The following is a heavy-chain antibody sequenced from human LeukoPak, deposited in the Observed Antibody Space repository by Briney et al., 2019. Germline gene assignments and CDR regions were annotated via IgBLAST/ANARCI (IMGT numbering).Heavy chain of an antibody. D-gene: IGHD1-26*01. V-gene: IGHV1-18*01. Sequence: ASVKVSCKASGYTFTSYGISWVRQAPGQGLEWMGWISAYNGNTNYAQKLQGRVTMTTDTSTSTAYMELRSLRSDDTAVYYCARDLQWDLNYWYFDLWGRGTLVTVSS. CDR2: ISAYNGNT. J-gene: IGHJ2*01. CDR3: ARDLQWDLNYWYFDL. CDR1: GYTFTSYG.